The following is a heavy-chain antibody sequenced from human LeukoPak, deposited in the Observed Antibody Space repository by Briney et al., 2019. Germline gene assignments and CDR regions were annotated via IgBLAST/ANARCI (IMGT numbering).Heavy chain of an antibody. CDR3: ARDGGYSYGSDY. J-gene: IGHJ4*02. CDR1: GFTFSDFY. Sequence: GGSLRLSCAASGFTFSDFYMSWIRQAPGKGLEWVAYIRSSGSTISYADSVKGRFTISRDNAKNSLYLQMNSLRAEDTAVYYCARDGGYSYGSDYWGQGTLVTVSS. V-gene: IGHV3-11*04. D-gene: IGHD5-18*01. CDR2: IRSSGSTI.